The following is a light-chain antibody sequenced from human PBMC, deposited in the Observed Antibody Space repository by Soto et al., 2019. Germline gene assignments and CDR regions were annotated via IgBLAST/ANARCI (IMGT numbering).Light chain of an antibody. V-gene: IGKV4-1*01. CDR1: QNLLYSSNNKNY. J-gene: IGKJ4*02. Sequence: DIVLTQSPDSVAVSLGERAAINCKSSQNLLYSSNNKNYFAWYQQKPGQPPKLLISWASTRESGVPDRFSSSGSETDFTLSISNMQTEDAAVYYCQQYYDTPLTFGGGPKVEIK. CDR3: QQYYDTPLT. CDR2: WAS.